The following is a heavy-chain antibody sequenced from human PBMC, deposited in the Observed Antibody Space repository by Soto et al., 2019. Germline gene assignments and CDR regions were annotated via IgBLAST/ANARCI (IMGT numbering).Heavy chain of an antibody. CDR3: ARLRLGELGRYYYGMDV. J-gene: IGHJ6*02. CDR2: ISNSGSTI. Sequence: PGGSLRLSCAASGFTFSNYAMSWVRQAQGKGLEWVSYISNSGSTIYYADSVKGRFTISRDNAKNSLYLQMNSLRAEDTAVYHCARLRLGELGRYYYGMDVWGQGTTVTVSS. CDR1: GFTFSNYA. D-gene: IGHD3-16*01. V-gene: IGHV3-48*03.